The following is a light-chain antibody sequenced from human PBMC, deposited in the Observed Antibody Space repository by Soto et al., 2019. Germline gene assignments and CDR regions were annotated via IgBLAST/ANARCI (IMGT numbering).Light chain of an antibody. J-gene: IGKJ4*01. CDR2: GAS. Sequence: EIVLTQPPGTLSLSPGERATLSCRASQSVSSNYLAWYQQRPGQAPRLLIYGASSRATGIPDRFSGSGSGADFTLTISRLEPEDFAVYYCQQYGSSPILAFGGGTNVEIK. CDR3: QQYGSSPILA. V-gene: IGKV3-20*01. CDR1: QSVSSNY.